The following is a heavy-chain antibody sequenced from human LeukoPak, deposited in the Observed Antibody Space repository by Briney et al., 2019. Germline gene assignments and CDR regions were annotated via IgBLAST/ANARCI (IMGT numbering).Heavy chain of an antibody. CDR1: GGSVSSGSYY. CDR3: ARDTYYYDSSGYYYIDY. V-gene: IGHV4-61*01. D-gene: IGHD3-22*01. Sequence: SETLSLACTVSGGSVSSGSYYWSWIRQPPGKGLEWIGYIYYSGSTYYNPSLKSRVTISVDTSKNQFSLKLSSVTAADTAVYYCARDTYYYDSSGYYYIDYWGQGTLVTVSS. CDR2: IYYSGST. J-gene: IGHJ4*02.